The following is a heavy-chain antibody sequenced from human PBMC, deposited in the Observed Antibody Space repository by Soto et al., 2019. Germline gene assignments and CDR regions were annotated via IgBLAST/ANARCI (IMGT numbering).Heavy chain of an antibody. Sequence: QVQLVQSGAEEKKPGASVKVSCKASGYTFTSYAMHWVRQAPGQRLEWMGWINAGNGNTKYSQKFQGRVTLTRDKSASTAYMELSSLRSEDTAVYYCARSIVVVTALDYWGQGTLVTVSS. J-gene: IGHJ4*02. V-gene: IGHV1-3*05. CDR1: GYTFTSYA. CDR3: ARSIVVVTALDY. CDR2: INAGNGNT. D-gene: IGHD2-21*02.